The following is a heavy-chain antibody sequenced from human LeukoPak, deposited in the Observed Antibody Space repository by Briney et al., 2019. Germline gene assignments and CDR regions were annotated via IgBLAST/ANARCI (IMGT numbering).Heavy chain of an antibody. Sequence: PGRSLRLSCAASGFTFSSYGMHWVRQAPGKGLEWVAVIWYDGSNKYYADSVKGRFTISRDNSKNTLYLQMNSLRAEDTAVYYCAREPDLLDAFDIWGQGTMVTVSS. V-gene: IGHV3-33*01. J-gene: IGHJ3*02. CDR2: IWYDGSNK. CDR3: AREPDLLDAFDI. CDR1: GFTFSSYG.